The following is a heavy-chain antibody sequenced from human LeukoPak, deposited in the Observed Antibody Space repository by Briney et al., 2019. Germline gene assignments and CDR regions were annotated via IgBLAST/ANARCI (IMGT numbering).Heavy chain of an antibody. J-gene: IGHJ4*02. CDR1: GGSISSTSYY. CDR2: IYFSGNT. Sequence: SETLSLTCTVSGGSISSTSYYWGWIRQPPGKGLEWIGSIYFSGNTYYNPSLKSRVTIFVDTSKNQFSLKVTSVTAADTAVYYCARLGTGPFDYWGQGTLVTVSS. D-gene: IGHD1-1*01. V-gene: IGHV4-39*01. CDR3: ARLGTGPFDY.